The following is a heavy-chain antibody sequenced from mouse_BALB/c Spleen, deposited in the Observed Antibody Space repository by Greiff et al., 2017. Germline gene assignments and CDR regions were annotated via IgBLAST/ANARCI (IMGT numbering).Heavy chain of an antibody. V-gene: IGHV14-3*02. J-gene: IGHJ4*01. CDR1: GFNIKDTY. D-gene: IGHD2-3*01. Sequence: EVKLVESGAELVKPGASVKLSCTASGFNIKDTYMHWVKQRPEQGLEWIGRIDPANGNTKYDPKFQGKATITADTSSNTAYLQLSSLTSEDTAVYYCASGYYWMDYWGQGTSVTVSS. CDR2: IDPANGNT. CDR3: ASGYYWMDY.